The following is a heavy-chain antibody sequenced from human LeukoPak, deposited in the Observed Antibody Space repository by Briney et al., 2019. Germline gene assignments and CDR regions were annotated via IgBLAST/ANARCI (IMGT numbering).Heavy chain of an antibody. CDR2: IKSNTYGGTT. CDR1: GFTFTNAW. V-gene: IGHV3-15*01. Sequence: GGSLRLSCAASGFTFTNAWMSWVRQTPGKGLEWVGRIKSNTYGGTTDYAAPVKGRFTISRDDSKNTVYLQMNSLKTEDTAVYYCSTVGLSGYYDSRGYYYFDYWGQGTLVTVSS. J-gene: IGHJ4*02. D-gene: IGHD3-22*01. CDR3: STVGLSGYYDSRGYYYFDY.